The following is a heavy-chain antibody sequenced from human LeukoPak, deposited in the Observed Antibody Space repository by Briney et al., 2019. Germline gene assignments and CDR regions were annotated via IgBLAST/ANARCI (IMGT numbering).Heavy chain of an antibody. CDR1: GGSISSYY. Sequence: SETLSLTCTVSGGSISSYYWSWIRQPPGKGLEWIGYIHHSGSTNYNPSLKSRVTISVDTSKNQFSLRLSSVTAADTAVYYCARGQWLPWDAFDIWGQGTMVTVSS. CDR2: IHHSGST. CDR3: ARGQWLPWDAFDI. D-gene: IGHD6-19*01. J-gene: IGHJ3*02. V-gene: IGHV4-59*01.